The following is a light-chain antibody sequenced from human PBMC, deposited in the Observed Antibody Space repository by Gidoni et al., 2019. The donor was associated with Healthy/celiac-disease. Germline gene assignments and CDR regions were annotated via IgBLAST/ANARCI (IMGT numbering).Light chain of an antibody. CDR2: DVS. J-gene: IGLJ3*02. CDR3: SSYTSSITLV. Sequence: QSALTQPASVSGSPGQSITISCTGTSSHVGGYDSVSWYQQHPGKAPKLMIYDVSNRPSGVSYRFSGSKSGNTASLTISGLQAEDEADYYCSSYTSSITLVFGGGTKLTVL. CDR1: SSHVGGYDS. V-gene: IGLV2-14*01.